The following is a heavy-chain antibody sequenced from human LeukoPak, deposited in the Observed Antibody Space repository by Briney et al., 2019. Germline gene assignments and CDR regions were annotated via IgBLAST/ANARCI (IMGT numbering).Heavy chain of an antibody. CDR3: ARGAPDYYDSSGYYYVRWFDS. CDR2: INHSGST. D-gene: IGHD3-22*01. V-gene: IGHV4-34*01. Sequence: SETLSLTCAVYGGSFSGHYWSWIRQPPGKGLEWIGEINHSGSTNYNPSLKSRVTISVDTSKNQFSLKLSSVTAADTAVYYCARGAPDYYDSSGYYYVRWFDSWGQGTLVTVSS. J-gene: IGHJ5*01. CDR1: GGSFSGHY.